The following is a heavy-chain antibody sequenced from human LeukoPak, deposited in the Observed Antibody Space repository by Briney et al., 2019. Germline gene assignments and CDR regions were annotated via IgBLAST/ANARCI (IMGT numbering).Heavy chain of an antibody. CDR3: ARLGGYCSSTSCYYYYYHMDV. V-gene: IGHV5-51*01. CDR1: GYIFTNYW. J-gene: IGHJ6*03. Sequence: GESLKISCKGSGYIFTNYWIGWVRQMPGKGLEWMGIIYPGDSDTRYSPSFQGQVTISADKSITTTYLQWSSLKASDTAVYYCARLGGYCSSTSCYYYYYHMDVWGKGTTVTVSS. CDR2: IYPGDSDT. D-gene: IGHD2-2*01.